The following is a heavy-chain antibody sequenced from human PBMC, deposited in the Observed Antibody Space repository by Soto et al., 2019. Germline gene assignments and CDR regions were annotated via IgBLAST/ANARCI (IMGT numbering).Heavy chain of an antibody. CDR2: ISGSGGST. V-gene: IGHV3-23*01. CDR1: GFTFSSYA. J-gene: IGHJ6*02. Sequence: GSLRLSCAASGFTFSSYAMSWVRQAPGKGLEWVSAISGSGGSTYYAGSVKGRFTISRDNSKNTLYLQMNSLRAEDTAVYYCAKEGIAARPVSLWGMDVWGQGTTVTVSS. D-gene: IGHD6-6*01. CDR3: AKEGIAARPVSLWGMDV.